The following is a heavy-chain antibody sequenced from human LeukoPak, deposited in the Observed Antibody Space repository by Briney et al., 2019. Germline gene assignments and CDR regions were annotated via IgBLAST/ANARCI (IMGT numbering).Heavy chain of an antibody. Sequence: ASVKVSCKASGGTFISYAISWVRQAPGQGLEWMGRIIPILGIANYAQKFQGRVTITADKSTSTAYMELSSLRSEDTAVYYCARWHIVVVPAAQAYYYGMDVWGQGTTVTVSS. CDR1: GGTFISYA. J-gene: IGHJ6*02. V-gene: IGHV1-69*04. CDR2: IIPILGIA. CDR3: ARWHIVVVPAAQAYYYGMDV. D-gene: IGHD2-2*01.